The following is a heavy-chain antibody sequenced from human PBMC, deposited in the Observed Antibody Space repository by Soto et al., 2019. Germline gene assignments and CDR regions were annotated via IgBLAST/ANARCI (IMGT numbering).Heavy chain of an antibody. J-gene: IGHJ4*02. D-gene: IGHD1-1*01. V-gene: IGHV3-11*06. CDR3: ARSGDNYNRLDY. Sequence: PGGSLRLSCEGPGFTFSDYYISWIRQAPGKGLEWISYSSNSGTFSRYADSVKGRFSISRDNTKNLLYLQMNSLRAEDTAVYYCARSGDNYNRLDYWGQGTPVTAPQ. CDR1: GFTFSDYY. CDR2: SSNSGTFS.